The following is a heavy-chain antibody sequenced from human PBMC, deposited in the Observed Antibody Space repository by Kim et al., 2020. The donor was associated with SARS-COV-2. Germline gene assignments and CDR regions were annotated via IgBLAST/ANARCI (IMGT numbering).Heavy chain of an antibody. CDR3: ASKLVRGVIITS. J-gene: IGHJ4*02. V-gene: IGHV4-61*01. Sequence: SETLSLTCTVSGGSVSSGSYYWSWIRQPPGKGLEWIGYIYYSGSTNYNPSLKSRVTISVDTSKNQFSLKLSSVTAADTAVYYCASKLVRGVIITSWGQGTLVTVSS. CDR2: IYYSGST. D-gene: IGHD3-10*01. CDR1: GGSVSSGSYY.